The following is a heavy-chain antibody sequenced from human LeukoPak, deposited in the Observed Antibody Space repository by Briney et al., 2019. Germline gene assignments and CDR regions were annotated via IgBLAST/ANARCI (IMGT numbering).Heavy chain of an antibody. V-gene: IGHV3-23*01. Sequence: GGSLRLSCAASGFTFTNYAMSWVRQAPGQGLEWVSAISGRGGTTYYADSVKGRFTISRDNSKNTLYLQMNSLRAEDTAIYYCARDQSDYDRSGYYQFDYWGQGALVTVSS. D-gene: IGHD3-22*01. CDR1: GFTFTNYA. CDR3: ARDQSDYDRSGYYQFDY. CDR2: ISGRGGTT. J-gene: IGHJ4*02.